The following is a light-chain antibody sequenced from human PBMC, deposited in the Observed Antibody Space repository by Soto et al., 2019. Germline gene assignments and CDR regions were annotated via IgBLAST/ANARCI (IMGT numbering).Light chain of an antibody. CDR1: QTVSNN. V-gene: IGKV3-15*01. CDR2: GAS. J-gene: IGKJ1*01. CDR3: QQYNNWPQT. Sequence: EIVLTQSPGTLSLSPGERATLSCRASQTVSNNYLAWYQQKPGQAPRLVIYGASNRATGIPARFSGSGSGTEFTLTISSLQSEDFAVYYCQQYNNWPQTFGQGTKVDI.